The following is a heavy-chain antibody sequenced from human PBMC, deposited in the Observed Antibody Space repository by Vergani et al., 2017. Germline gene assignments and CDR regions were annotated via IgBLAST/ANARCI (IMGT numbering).Heavy chain of an antibody. Sequence: QVQLVQSGAEVKKPGASVKVSCKASGYTFTSYDINWVRQATGQVLEWMGWMNPNSGNTGYAQKFQGRVTMTTDTSTSTAYMELRSLRSDDTAVYYCASIAAAGTWAFDIWGQGTMVTVSS. CDR2: MNPNSGNT. CDR3: ASIAAAGTWAFDI. CDR1: GYTFTSYD. V-gene: IGHV1-8*01. J-gene: IGHJ3*02. D-gene: IGHD6-13*01.